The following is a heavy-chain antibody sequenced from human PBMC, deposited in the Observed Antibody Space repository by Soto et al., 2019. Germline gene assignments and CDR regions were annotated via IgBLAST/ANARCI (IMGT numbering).Heavy chain of an antibody. Sequence: LSLTCAVSGGSISSSNWWSWVRQPPGKGLEWIGEIYQSGTTNYNPSLKSRVAISVDKSKNQFSLNLISVTAADTAVYYCARQLGQYYFDYWGQGALVTVYS. D-gene: IGHD7-27*01. J-gene: IGHJ4*02. CDR1: GGSISSSNW. CDR3: ARQLGQYYFDY. V-gene: IGHV4-4*02. CDR2: IYQSGTT.